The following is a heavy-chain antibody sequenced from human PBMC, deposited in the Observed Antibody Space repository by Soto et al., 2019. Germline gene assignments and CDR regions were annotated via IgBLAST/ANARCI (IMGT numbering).Heavy chain of an antibody. Sequence: SVKVSCKASGGTFSSYAISWVRQAPGQGLEWMGGIIPIFGTANYAQKFQGRVTITADESTSTAYMELSSLRSEDTAVYYCARDTPIAARPMKGYYYYGMDVWGQGTTVTVSS. D-gene: IGHD6-6*01. CDR2: IIPIFGTA. CDR1: GGTFSSYA. V-gene: IGHV1-69*13. CDR3: ARDTPIAARPMKGYYYYGMDV. J-gene: IGHJ6*02.